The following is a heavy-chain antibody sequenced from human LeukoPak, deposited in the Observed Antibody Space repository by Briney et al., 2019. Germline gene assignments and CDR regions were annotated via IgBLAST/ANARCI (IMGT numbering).Heavy chain of an antibody. CDR3: ARGYGSSRGWY. Sequence: GGSLRLSCAASGFTFSSYWMHWVRQAPGKGLVWVSRINSDGSSTSYADSVKGRFTISRDNAKNTLYLQMNSLRAEDTAVYYCARGYGSSRGWYWGEGTLVTVSS. CDR2: INSDGSST. J-gene: IGHJ4*02. CDR1: GFTFSSYW. D-gene: IGHD6-6*01. V-gene: IGHV3-74*01.